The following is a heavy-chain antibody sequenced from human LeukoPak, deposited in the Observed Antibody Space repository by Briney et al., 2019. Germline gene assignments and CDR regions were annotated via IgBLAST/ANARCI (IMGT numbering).Heavy chain of an antibody. CDR3: EVVGATTGASDY. V-gene: IGHV4-59*02. CDR2: IYYSGST. Sequence: SETLSLTCTVSGGSVSSYYWSWIRQPPGEGLEWIGSIYYSGSTYYNPSLKSRVTISVDTSKNQFSLKLSSVTAADTAVYYCEVVGATTGASDYWGQGTLVTVSS. D-gene: IGHD1-26*01. CDR1: GGSVSSYY. J-gene: IGHJ4*02.